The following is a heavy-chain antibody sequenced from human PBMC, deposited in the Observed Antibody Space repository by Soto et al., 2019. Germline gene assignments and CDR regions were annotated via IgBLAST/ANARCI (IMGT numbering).Heavy chain of an antibody. V-gene: IGHV4-34*01. Sequence: SETLSLTCAVYGGSFSGYYWSWIRQPPGKGLEWIGEINHSGSTNYNPSLKSRVTISVDTSKNQFSLQLNSVTPEDTAVYYCARDPAGDGPNFDYWGQGTLVTVSS. J-gene: IGHJ4*02. CDR3: ARDPAGDGPNFDY. CDR1: GGSFSGYY. CDR2: INHSGST. D-gene: IGHD7-27*01.